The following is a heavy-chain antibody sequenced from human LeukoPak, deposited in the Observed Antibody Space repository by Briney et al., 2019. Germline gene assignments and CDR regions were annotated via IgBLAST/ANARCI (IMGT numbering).Heavy chain of an antibody. CDR1: GFTFSSYA. CDR2: ISYDGSNK. J-gene: IGHJ4*02. CDR3: VRDSDHAPDY. V-gene: IGHV3-30-3*01. D-gene: IGHD3-10*01. Sequence: GGSLRLSCAASGFTFSSYAMHWVRQAPGKELEWVAVISYDGSNKYYADSVKGRFTISRDNSKNTLYLQMNSLRSDDTAVYYCVRDSDHAPDYWGQGTLVTVSS.